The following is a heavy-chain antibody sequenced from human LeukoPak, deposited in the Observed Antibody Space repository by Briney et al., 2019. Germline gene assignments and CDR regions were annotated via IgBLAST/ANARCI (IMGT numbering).Heavy chain of an antibody. Sequence: SETLSLTCTVSGGSISSSSYYWGWIRQPPGKGLEWIGSIYYSGSTYYNPSLKSRVTISVDTSKNQFSLKLSSVTAADTAVYYCARGAPNFPRRNHKPLYFDYWGQGTLVTVSS. CDR2: IYYSGST. J-gene: IGHJ4*02. CDR1: GGSISSSSYY. CDR3: ARGAPNFPRRNHKPLYFDY. D-gene: IGHD1-14*01. V-gene: IGHV4-39*07.